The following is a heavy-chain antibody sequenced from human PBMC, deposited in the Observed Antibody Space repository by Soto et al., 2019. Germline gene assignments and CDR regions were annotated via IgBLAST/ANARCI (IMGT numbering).Heavy chain of an antibody. D-gene: IGHD1-1*01. CDR3: ARERDTTGTALFDY. Sequence: QVQLQESGPGLVKPSETLSLTCTVSGGSISRYYWSWSRQPPGQGLEWIGHIYYSGSTNYNPSLKSRVTISVDTSKNQFSLKLSSVTAADTAVYCCARERDTTGTALFDYWGQGTLVTVSS. CDR1: GGSISRYY. V-gene: IGHV4-59*01. J-gene: IGHJ4*02. CDR2: IYYSGST.